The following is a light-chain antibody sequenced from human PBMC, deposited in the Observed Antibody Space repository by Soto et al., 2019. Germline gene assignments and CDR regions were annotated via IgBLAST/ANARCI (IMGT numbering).Light chain of an antibody. CDR2: EGT. CDR1: SSDVGSYNL. V-gene: IGLV2-23*01. CDR3: CSYAGGRTYV. Sequence: QSVLTQPASVSGSPGQSITISCTGTSSDVGSYNLVSWYQHHPGKAPKFMIYEGTKRPSGVSSRFSGSKSDNTASLTISGLQAEDEAYYYCCSYAGGRTYVFGTGNKVTVL. J-gene: IGLJ1*01.